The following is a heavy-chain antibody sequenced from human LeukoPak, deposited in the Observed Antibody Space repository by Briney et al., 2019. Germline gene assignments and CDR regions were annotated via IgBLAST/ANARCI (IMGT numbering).Heavy chain of an antibody. V-gene: IGHV3-66*01. CDR2: IYAGGTT. J-gene: IGHJ6*03. D-gene: IGHD4-17*01. CDR1: GFTFSSYA. CDR3: EREGGHDYGDHYYYYMDV. Sequence: GGSLRLSCAASGFTFSSYAMSWVRQAPGKGLEWVSAIYAGGTTYYADSVKGRFTISRDNSKKTLYLQMNSLRAEDTAVYYCEREGGHDYGDHYYYYMDVWGKGTTVTISS.